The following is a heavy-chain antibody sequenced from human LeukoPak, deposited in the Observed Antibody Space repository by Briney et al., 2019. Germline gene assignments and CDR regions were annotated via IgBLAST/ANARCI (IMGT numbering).Heavy chain of an antibody. CDR2: IYYSGST. D-gene: IGHD3-9*01. CDR1: GGSISSSSYY. Sequence: PSETLSLTCTVSGGSISSSSYYWGWIRQPPGKGLEWIGSIYYSGSTYYNPSLKSRVTISVDTSKNQFSLKLSSVTAADTAVYYCASGVRYFDWLQDAFDIWGQGTMVTVSS. J-gene: IGHJ3*02. CDR3: ASGVRYFDWLQDAFDI. V-gene: IGHV4-39*01.